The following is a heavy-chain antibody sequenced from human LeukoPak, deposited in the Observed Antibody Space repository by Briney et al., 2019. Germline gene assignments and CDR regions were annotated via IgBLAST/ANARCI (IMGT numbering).Heavy chain of an antibody. D-gene: IGHD6-13*01. CDR1: GYTLTELS. V-gene: IGHV1-24*01. CDR3: ARGWAYSSSWYYFDY. Sequence: ASVKVSCKVSGYTLTELSMHWVRQAPGKGLEWKGGFDPEDGETIYAQKFQGRVTMTEDTSTDTAYMELSSLRSEDTAVYYCARGWAYSSSWYYFDYWGQGTLVTVSS. CDR2: FDPEDGET. J-gene: IGHJ4*02.